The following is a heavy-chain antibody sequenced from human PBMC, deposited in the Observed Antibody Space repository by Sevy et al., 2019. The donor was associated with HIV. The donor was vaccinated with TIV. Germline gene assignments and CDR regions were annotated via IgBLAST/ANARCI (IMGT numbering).Heavy chain of an antibody. CDR3: AKDGSSSYGMDV. D-gene: IGHD6-13*01. V-gene: IGHV3-30*18. J-gene: IGHJ6*02. CDR1: GFTFSSYG. CDR2: ISYDGSNK. Sequence: GGSLRLSCAASGFTFSSYGMHWVRQAPGKGLEWVAVISYDGSNKYYADSVKGRFTISRDNSKNTLYLQMNSLRAGDTAVYYCAKDGSSSYGMDVWGQGTTVTVSS.